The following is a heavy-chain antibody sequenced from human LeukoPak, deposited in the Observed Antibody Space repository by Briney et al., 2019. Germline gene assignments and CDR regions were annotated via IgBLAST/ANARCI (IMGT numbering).Heavy chain of an antibody. V-gene: IGHV3-7*04. J-gene: IGHJ4*02. CDR2: IKEDGSEK. CDR1: GFSFSTYW. Sequence: GGSLRLSCAASGFSFSTYWMTRVRQAPGKGLEWVANIKEDGSEKYYVDSVKGRFTISRDNAKNSLYLQMNCLRAEDTAVYYCARERYLEYWGQGSLVTVSS. CDR3: ARERYLEY.